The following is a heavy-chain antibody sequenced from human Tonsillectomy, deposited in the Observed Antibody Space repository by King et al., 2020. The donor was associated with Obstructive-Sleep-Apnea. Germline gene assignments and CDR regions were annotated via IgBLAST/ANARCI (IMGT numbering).Heavy chain of an antibody. Sequence: VQLQQWGAGLLKPSETLSLTCAVSGGSFSGYYWSWIRQPPGKGLEWIGEINHSGSTNYNPSLKSRVTISVDTSKKQFSLKLSSVTAADTAVYYCAINYGSGSYYGNWFDPWGQGTLVTVSS. CDR3: AINYGSGSYYGNWFDP. CDR2: INHSGST. D-gene: IGHD3-10*01. J-gene: IGHJ5*02. V-gene: IGHV4-34*01. CDR1: GGSFSGYY.